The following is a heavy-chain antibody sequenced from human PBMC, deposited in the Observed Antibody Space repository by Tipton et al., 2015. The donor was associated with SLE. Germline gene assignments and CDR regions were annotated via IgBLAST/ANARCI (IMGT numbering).Heavy chain of an antibody. J-gene: IGHJ2*01. CDR3: ARGDLDWFFDL. Sequence: TLSLTCAVYGGSFSGYYWSWIRQPPGKGLEWIGEINHSGSTNYNPTLESRVTISVDTPKNQFSLKLSSVTAADTAVYYCARGDLDWFFDLWASGTLVTVSS. CDR1: GGSFSGYY. V-gene: IGHV4-34*01. CDR2: INHSGST.